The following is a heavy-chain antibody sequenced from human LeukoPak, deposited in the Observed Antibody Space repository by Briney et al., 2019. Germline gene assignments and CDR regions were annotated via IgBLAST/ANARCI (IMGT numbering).Heavy chain of an antibody. CDR1: GYTFTSYA. V-gene: IGHV1-3*01. D-gene: IGHD6-6*01. CDR3: ARAHAHSSSSGNAFDI. Sequence: ASVKVSCKASGYTFTSYAMHWVRQAPGQRLEWMGWINAGNGNTKYSQKFQGRVTITRDTSASTAYMELSSLRSEDTAVYYCARAHAHSSSSGNAFDIWGQGTMATVSS. CDR2: INAGNGNT. J-gene: IGHJ3*02.